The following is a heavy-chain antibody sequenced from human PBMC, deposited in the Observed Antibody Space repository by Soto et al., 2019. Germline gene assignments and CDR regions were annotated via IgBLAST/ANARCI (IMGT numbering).Heavy chain of an antibody. D-gene: IGHD3-22*01. CDR1: GFTFSSYD. J-gene: IGHJ4*02. Sequence: GGSLRLSCSASGFTFSSYDMHWVRQGTGKGLEWFSAIGTTCDTYYAGSVKGRFTISRENAKNSLYLQMNSLRAGDTAIYFCARAIGPTLFDYWGQGTLVTVSS. CDR2: IGTTCDT. V-gene: IGHV3-13*04. CDR3: ARAIGPTLFDY.